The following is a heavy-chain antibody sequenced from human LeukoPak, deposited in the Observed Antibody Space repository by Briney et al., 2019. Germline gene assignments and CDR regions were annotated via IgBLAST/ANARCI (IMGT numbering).Heavy chain of an antibody. CDR2: IRSKAYGGTT. CDR3: TRPLGYCSGGSCYAADY. V-gene: IGHV3-49*03. Sequence: GGSLRLSCTASGFTFGDYAMSWFRQAPGKGLEWVGFIRSKAYGGTTEYAASVKGRFTISRDDSKSIAYLQMNSLKTEDTAVYYCTRPLGYCSGGSCYAADYWGQGTLVTVSS. J-gene: IGHJ4*02. CDR1: GFTFGDYA. D-gene: IGHD2-15*01.